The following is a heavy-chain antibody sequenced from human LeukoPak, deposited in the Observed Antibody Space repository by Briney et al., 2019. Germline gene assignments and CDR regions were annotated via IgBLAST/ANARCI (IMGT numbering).Heavy chain of an antibody. V-gene: IGHV3-7*01. J-gene: IGHJ4*02. CDR1: GLTFSIGG. CDR3: AKDFAGAFDY. D-gene: IGHD2-8*02. CDR2: IKQDGSAK. Sequence: PGGSLRLSCAASGLTFSIGGMSWVRQAPGKGREWVANIKQDGSAKYYVDSVKGRFTISRDNAKNSLYLQMDSLRAEDTAVYYCAKDFAGAFDYWGQGTPVTVSS.